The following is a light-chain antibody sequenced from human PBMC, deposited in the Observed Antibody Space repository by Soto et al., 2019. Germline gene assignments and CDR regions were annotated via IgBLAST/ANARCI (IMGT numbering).Light chain of an antibody. J-gene: IGKJ1*01. V-gene: IGKV3-15*01. CDR1: QSVSSN. CDR2: GAS. Sequence: EIAMTQPPDTLSVSPGERATLSCRASQSVSSNLAWYQQKPGQAPRLLIYGASTRATGIPARFSGSGSGTEFTLTISSLQSDDFAVYACQQYNNWPGTFGQGTKVEIK. CDR3: QQYNNWPGT.